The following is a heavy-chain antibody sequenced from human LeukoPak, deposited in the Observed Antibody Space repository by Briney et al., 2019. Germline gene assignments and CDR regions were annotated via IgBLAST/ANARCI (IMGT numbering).Heavy chain of an antibody. J-gene: IGHJ3*02. D-gene: IGHD6-13*01. Sequence: SETLSLTCAVSGASISNDYWSWIRQPPGKGPEWIGYIHYSGTTNYNPSLESRVTISSDTSKNQLSLKVRSVTAADTAVYYCARVDSSGAAAGNDAFDIWGQGTMVTVSS. CDR1: GASISNDY. CDR2: IHYSGTT. CDR3: ARVDSSGAAAGNDAFDI. V-gene: IGHV4-59*01.